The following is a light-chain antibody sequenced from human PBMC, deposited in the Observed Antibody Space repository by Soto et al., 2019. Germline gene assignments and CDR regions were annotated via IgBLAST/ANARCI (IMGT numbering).Light chain of an antibody. CDR1: RSNVGENY. J-gene: IGLJ2*01. CDR2: DDV. Sequence: QSVLTQTPSVSAAPGQRVTISCSGSRSNVGENYVSWYQQFPGTAPQLVIYDDVKRSPGIPDRFSASKSGTSATLAITGLQTGDEADYYCGTWDSSLSAVVVGGGTKLTVL. CDR3: GTWDSSLSAVV. V-gene: IGLV1-51*01.